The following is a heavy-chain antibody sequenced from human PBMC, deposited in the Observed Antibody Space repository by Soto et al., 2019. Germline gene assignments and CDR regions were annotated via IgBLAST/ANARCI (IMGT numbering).Heavy chain of an antibody. Sequence: SETLSLTCTVSGGSVSSGTSYWSWIRQPPGKGLEWIGNILYTGTTSYNPSLKSRVAISIDTSRNQFSLRLTSVTAADAAVYYCAKNLPRTGRFDYWGQGTVVTVSS. CDR2: ILYTGTT. CDR3: AKNLPRTGRFDY. V-gene: IGHV4-61*01. CDR1: GGSVSSGTSY. J-gene: IGHJ4*02.